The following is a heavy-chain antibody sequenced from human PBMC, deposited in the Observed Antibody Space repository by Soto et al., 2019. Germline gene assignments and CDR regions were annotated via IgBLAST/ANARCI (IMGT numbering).Heavy chain of an antibody. CDR2: IYYSGST. CDR1: GGSISSYY. V-gene: IGHV4-59*01. CDR3: ARVGSGGYFAFDI. Sequence: SETLSLTCTVSGGSISSYYWSWIRQPPGKGLEWIGYIYYSGSTNYNPSLKSRVTISVDTSKNQFSLKLSSVTAADTAVYYCARVGSGGYFAFDIWGQGTMVNVS. J-gene: IGHJ3*02. D-gene: IGHD6-19*01.